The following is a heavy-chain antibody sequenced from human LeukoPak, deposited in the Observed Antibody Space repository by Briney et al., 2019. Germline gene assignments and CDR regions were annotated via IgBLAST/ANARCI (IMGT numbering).Heavy chain of an antibody. CDR3: ASYDSSGYYSGLIDH. J-gene: IGHJ4*02. Sequence: GGSLRLSCAASGFTFSSYAMSWVRQAPGKGLEWVSAISGSGGSTYYADSVKGRFTISRDNSKNTLYLQMNSLRAEDTAVYYCASYDSSGYYSGLIDHWGQGTLVTVSS. CDR2: ISGSGGST. V-gene: IGHV3-23*01. D-gene: IGHD3-22*01. CDR1: GFTFSSYA.